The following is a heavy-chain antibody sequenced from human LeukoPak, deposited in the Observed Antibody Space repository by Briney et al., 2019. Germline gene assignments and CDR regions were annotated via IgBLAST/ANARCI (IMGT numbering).Heavy chain of an antibody. Sequence: PGGSLRLSCASSGFTFSSYGMHWVRQAPGKGLEGVAFIRYDGSNKYYADSVKGRFTISRDNSKNTLYLQMNRLRAEDTAVYCCAKGGGSYGLTPKYYYYMDVWGKGTTVTVSS. CDR2: IRYDGSNK. J-gene: IGHJ6*03. V-gene: IGHV3-30*02. CDR1: GFTFSSYG. D-gene: IGHD1-26*01. CDR3: AKGGGSYGLTPKYYYYMDV.